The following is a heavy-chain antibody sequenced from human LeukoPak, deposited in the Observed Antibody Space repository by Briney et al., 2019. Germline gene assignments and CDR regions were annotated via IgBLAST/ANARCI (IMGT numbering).Heavy chain of an antibody. CDR3: AKQSRNYYDSSGYYYVRSYYFDY. Sequence: GGSLRLSCAASGFTFSSYSMNWVRQAPGKGLEWVSAISGSGGSTYYADSVKGRFTISRDNSKNTLYLQMNSLRAEDTAVYYCAKQSRNYYDSSGYYYVRSYYFDYWGQGTLVTVSS. D-gene: IGHD3-22*01. CDR1: GFTFSSYS. V-gene: IGHV3-23*01. CDR2: ISGSGGST. J-gene: IGHJ4*02.